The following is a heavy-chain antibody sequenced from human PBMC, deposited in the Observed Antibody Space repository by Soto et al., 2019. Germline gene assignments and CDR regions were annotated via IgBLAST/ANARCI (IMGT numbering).Heavy chain of an antibody. V-gene: IGHV2-5*02. CDR2: IYWDDDK. CDR1: GFSLSTSGVG. CDR3: AHTRGDGHLDS. D-gene: IGHD3-10*01. J-gene: IGHJ4*02. Sequence: QITLKESGPTLVKPTQTLTLTCTFSGFSLSTSGVGVGWIRQPPGKALEWLALIYWDDDKRYSPSLKSRLTITKDTSRNQVVLTMTNMDPVDTATDYCAHTRGDGHLDSWGQGTLVVVSS.